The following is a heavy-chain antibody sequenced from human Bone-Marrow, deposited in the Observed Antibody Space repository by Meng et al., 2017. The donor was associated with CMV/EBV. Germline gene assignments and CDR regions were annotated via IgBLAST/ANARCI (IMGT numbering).Heavy chain of an antibody. CDR3: ARGSGYQLPSHEHNRFDP. J-gene: IGHJ5*02. D-gene: IGHD2-2*01. CDR2: IIPIFGTA. Sequence: SVKVSCKASGGTFSSYAISWVRQAPGQGLEWMGGIIPIFGTANYAQKFQGRVTITTDESTSTAYMELSSLRSEDTAVYYCARGSGYQLPSHEHNRFDPWGQGTLVTVSS. CDR1: GGTFSSYA. V-gene: IGHV1-69*05.